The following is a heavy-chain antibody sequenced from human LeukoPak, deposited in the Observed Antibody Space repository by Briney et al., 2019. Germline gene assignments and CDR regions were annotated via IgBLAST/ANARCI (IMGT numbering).Heavy chain of an antibody. D-gene: IGHD6-13*01. CDR1: GFTFSSYG. CDR2: ISYDGSNK. J-gene: IGHJ4*02. Sequence: PGRSLRLSCAASGFTFSSYGMHWVRQAPGKGLEWVAVISYDGSNKYYADSVKGRFTISRDNSKNTLYLQMNSLRAEDTAVYYCAKDGVLRTAAAYFDYWGQGTLVTVSS. V-gene: IGHV3-30*18. CDR3: AKDGVLRTAAAYFDY.